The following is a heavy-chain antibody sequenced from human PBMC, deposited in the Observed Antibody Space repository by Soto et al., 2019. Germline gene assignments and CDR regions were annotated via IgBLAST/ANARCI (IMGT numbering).Heavy chain of an antibody. CDR2: TCYRSKWNN. D-gene: IGHD3-16*01. V-gene: IGHV6-1*01. J-gene: IGHJ4*02. Sequence: QTLLLTCDISGDSVSCISAAWNWIRQSPSRGLEWLGRTCYRSKWNNYYSISVKSGITINPDTSKNHFSLQLNSVTPEDTAVYYCAKEGEGESVFRGGYDYWGQGTLDTVYS. CDR3: AKEGEGESVFRGGYDY. CDR1: GDSVSCISAA.